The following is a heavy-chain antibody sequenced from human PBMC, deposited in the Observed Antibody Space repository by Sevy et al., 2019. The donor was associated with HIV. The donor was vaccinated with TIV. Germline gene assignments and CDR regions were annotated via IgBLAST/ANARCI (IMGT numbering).Heavy chain of an antibody. J-gene: IGHJ3*02. CDR1: GFFFSHYE. CDR2: ISTSGSTI. V-gene: IGHV3-48*03. Sequence: GGSLRLSCKASGFFFSHYEMNWVRQAPGKGLEWVSYISTSGSTIYYADSMKGRFTISRDNAKNSLYLQMNSLRAEDTAVYYCARSWEQQLHDAFDIWGQGTMVTVSS. D-gene: IGHD6-13*01. CDR3: ARSWEQQLHDAFDI.